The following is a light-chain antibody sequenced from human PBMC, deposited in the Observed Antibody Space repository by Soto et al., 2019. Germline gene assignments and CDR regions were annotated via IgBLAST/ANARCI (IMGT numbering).Light chain of an antibody. CDR1: QSLLHSNGYTY. J-gene: IGKJ2*01. V-gene: IGKV2-28*01. CDR3: MQGLQTFYT. CDR2: LGF. Sequence: DIVMTQSPLSLPVTPGEPASISCRSSQSLLHSNGYTYLDWYLPRPGQSPQLLIYLGFNRASGVPDRFSGSGSGTDFTLKISRVEAEDVGVYYCMQGLQTFYTFGQGTKLEIK.